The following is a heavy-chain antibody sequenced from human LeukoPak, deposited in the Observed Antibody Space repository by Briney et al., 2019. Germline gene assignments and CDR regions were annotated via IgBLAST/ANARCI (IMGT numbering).Heavy chain of an antibody. CDR1: GGSISSYY. CDR3: ARHALVRGYSGYGLPFDY. Sequence: SETLSLTCTVSGGSISSYYWSWIRQPPGKGLEWIGYIYYSGSTNYNPSLKSRVTISVDTSKNQFSLKLSSVTAADTAVYYCARHALVRGYSGYGLPFDYWGQGTLVTVSS. D-gene: IGHD5-12*01. CDR2: IYYSGST. V-gene: IGHV4-59*08. J-gene: IGHJ4*02.